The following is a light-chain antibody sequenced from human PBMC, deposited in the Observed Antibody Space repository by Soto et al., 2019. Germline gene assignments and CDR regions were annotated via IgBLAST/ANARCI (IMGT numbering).Light chain of an antibody. J-gene: IGKJ1*01. CDR2: KAS. CDR3: LQHNSYPRT. V-gene: IGKV1-5*03. CDR1: QTISSW. Sequence: DIQMTQSPSTLPASVGDRVTITCRASQTISSWLAWYQQKPGKAPKLLIYKASILESGVPSRFSGSGSGTEFTLTISSLQPEDFATYYCLQHNSYPRTFGQGNKVDIK.